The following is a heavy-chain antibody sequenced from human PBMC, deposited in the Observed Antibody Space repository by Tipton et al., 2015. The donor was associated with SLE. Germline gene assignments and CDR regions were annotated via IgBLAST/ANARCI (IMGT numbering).Heavy chain of an antibody. V-gene: IGHV2-5*02. CDR1: GFSLSTSGVG. CDR2: IYWDDDK. CDR3: ARDKTYYYGSGRNSYYFDY. D-gene: IGHD3-10*01. J-gene: IGHJ4*02. Sequence: LVKPSQTLTLTCTFSGFSLSTSGVGVGWIRQPPGQALEWLALIYWDDDKRYSPSLKNRITITKDTSKNQVVLTMTNMDPVDTATYFCARDKTYYYGSGRNSYYFDYWGQGTLVTVSS.